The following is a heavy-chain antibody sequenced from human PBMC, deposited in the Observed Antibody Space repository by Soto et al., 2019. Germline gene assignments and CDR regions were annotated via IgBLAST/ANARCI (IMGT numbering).Heavy chain of an antibody. CDR1: GYTFTGYT. CDR3: ARGGSLYWYFDL. V-gene: IGHV1-3*01. J-gene: IGHJ2*01. D-gene: IGHD1-26*01. CDR2: INAGSGNT. Sequence: GASVKVSCKASGYTFTGYTIHWVRQAPGQRLEWMGWINAGSGNTKYSQKFQGRVTITRDTSASTAYMELSSLRSEDTAVYYCARGGSLYWYFDLWGRGTLVTVSS.